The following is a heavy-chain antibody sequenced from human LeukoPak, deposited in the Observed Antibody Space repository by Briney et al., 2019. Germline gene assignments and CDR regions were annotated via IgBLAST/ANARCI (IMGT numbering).Heavy chain of an antibody. D-gene: IGHD4-11*01. V-gene: IGHV4-61*02. CDR1: GDSISSGNYY. CDR2: IYSSGST. CDR3: AIESDYSNNVDY. Sequence: SQTLSLTCTVSGDSISSGNYYWSWIRQPAGRGLEWIGRIYSSGSTNYNPSLKSRVTMAINTSKNKFSLKLTSVTAADTAVYYRAIESDYSNNVDYWGQGTLVTVSS. J-gene: IGHJ4*02.